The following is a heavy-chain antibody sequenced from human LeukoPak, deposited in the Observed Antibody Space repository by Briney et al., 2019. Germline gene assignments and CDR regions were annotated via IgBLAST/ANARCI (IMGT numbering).Heavy chain of an antibody. CDR2: ISSSSSTI. J-gene: IGHJ4*02. CDR1: GFTFSSYS. Sequence: GGSLRLSCAASGFTFSSYSMNWVRQAPGKGLEWVLYISSSSSTIYYADSVKGRFTISRDNAKNSLYLQMNSLRAEDTAVYYCARDLWELPGEFDYWGQGTLVTVSS. V-gene: IGHV3-48*01. D-gene: IGHD1-26*01. CDR3: ARDLWELPGEFDY.